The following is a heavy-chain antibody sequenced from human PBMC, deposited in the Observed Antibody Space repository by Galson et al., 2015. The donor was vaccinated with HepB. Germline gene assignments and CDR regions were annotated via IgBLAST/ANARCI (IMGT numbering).Heavy chain of an antibody. J-gene: IGHJ3*02. D-gene: IGHD4-23*01. CDR2: INPSGGST. Sequence: SVKVSCKASGYTFTSYYMHWVRQAPGQGLEWMGIINPSGGSTSYAQKLQGRVTMTRDTSTSTVYMELSSLRSEDTAVYYCAREGLRDGGNSDAFDIWGQGTMVTVSS. CDR3: AREGLRDGGNSDAFDI. CDR1: GYTFTSYY. V-gene: IGHV1-46*04.